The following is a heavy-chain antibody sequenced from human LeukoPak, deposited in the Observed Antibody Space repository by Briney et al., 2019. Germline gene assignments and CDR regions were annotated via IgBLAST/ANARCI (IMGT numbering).Heavy chain of an antibody. D-gene: IGHD3-3*01. CDR2: IHHSGGT. CDR3: ARHEKPSYDFWSGSYYFDY. CDR1: GGSFSDFF. J-gene: IGHJ4*02. V-gene: IGHV4-34*01. Sequence: PSETLSLTCAVYGGSFSDFFWSWIRQPPGKGLEWIGEIHHSGGTNYNSSLKSRVIISVDTSKNQFSLKLKSVTAADTAVYYCARHEKPSYDFWSGSYYFDYWGQGTLVTVSS.